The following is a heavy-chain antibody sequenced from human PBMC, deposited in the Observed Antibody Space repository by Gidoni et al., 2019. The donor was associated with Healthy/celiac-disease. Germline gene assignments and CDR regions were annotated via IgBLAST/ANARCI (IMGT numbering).Heavy chain of an antibody. CDR3: ATKDPVEAYCGGDCYPDY. V-gene: IGHV3-23*01. CDR2: ISGSGGST. D-gene: IGHD2-21*02. J-gene: IGHJ4*02. Sequence: EVQLLESGGGLVQPGGSLRLSCAASGFTFSSYAMSWVRQAPGKGLEWVSAISGSGGSTYYADSVKGRFTISRDNSKNTLYLQMNSLRAEDTAVYYCATKDPVEAYCGGDCYPDYWGQGTLVTVSS. CDR1: GFTFSSYA.